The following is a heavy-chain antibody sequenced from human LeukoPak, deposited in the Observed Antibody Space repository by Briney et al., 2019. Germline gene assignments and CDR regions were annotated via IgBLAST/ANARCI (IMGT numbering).Heavy chain of an antibody. Sequence: GGSLRLSCAASGFTVSSNYMSWVRQAPGKGLEWVSVIYSGGSTYYADSVKGRFIISRDNSKNTLYLQMNSLRAEDTAVYYCARDGGLGYGSGSYPRVAYYGMDVWGQGTTVTVSS. J-gene: IGHJ6*02. CDR3: ARDGGLGYGSGSYPRVAYYGMDV. CDR2: IYSGGST. CDR1: GFTVSSNY. V-gene: IGHV3-53*01. D-gene: IGHD3-10*01.